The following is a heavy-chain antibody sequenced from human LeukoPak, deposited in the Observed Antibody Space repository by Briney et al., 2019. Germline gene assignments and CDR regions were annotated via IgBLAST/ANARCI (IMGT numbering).Heavy chain of an antibody. Sequence: PGGSLRLSCAASGFTFSSYWMHWVRQAPGQGLVWVSRINTDGSSTSYADSVKGRFTISRDNAKNTLYLQMNSLRAEDTAVYYCARYRSSWYGAVDYWGQGTLVTVSS. V-gene: IGHV3-74*01. D-gene: IGHD6-13*01. CDR1: GFTFSSYW. CDR3: ARYRSSWYGAVDY. CDR2: INTDGSST. J-gene: IGHJ4*02.